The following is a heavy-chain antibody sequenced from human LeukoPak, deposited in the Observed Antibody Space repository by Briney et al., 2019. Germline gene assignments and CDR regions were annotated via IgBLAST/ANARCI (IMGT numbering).Heavy chain of an antibody. V-gene: IGHV4-34*01. J-gene: IGHJ4*02. CDR3: TRMTTGHDY. CDR2: INHSGYT. D-gene: IGHD4-17*01. CDR1: GVSFGDYY. Sequence: SETLSLTCAVSGVSFGDYYWAWVRQTPGKGLEWIGEINHSGYTNDSPSLKSRVTLSIDTSRKQFSLNLRTVTVADAGIYYCTRMTTGHDYWGQGTLVTVSS.